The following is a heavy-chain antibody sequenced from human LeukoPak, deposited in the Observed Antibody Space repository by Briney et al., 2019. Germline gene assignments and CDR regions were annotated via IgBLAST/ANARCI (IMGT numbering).Heavy chain of an antibody. D-gene: IGHD3-22*01. CDR3: AKDAEYDSSGYYFH. V-gene: IGHV3-9*01. CDR2: ISWNSGSI. J-gene: IGHJ4*02. Sequence: GRSLRLSCAASGFTFDDYAMHWVRQAPGKGLEGVSGISWNSGSIGYADSVKGRFTISRDNAKNSLYLQMNSLRAEDTALYYCAKDAEYDSSGYYFHWGQGTLVTASS. CDR1: GFTFDDYA.